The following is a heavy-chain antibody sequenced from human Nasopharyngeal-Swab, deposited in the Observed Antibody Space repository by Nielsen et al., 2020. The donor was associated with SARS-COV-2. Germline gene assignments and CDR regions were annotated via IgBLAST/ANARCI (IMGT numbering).Heavy chain of an antibody. CDR3: ARADYYYDSSGYFAGYCFDY. J-gene: IGHJ4*02. V-gene: IGHV4-59*01. D-gene: IGHD3-22*01. Sequence: SETLSLTCTVSGGSISSYYWSWIRQPPGKGLEWIGYIYYSGSTNYNPSLKSRVTISVDTSKNQFSLKLSSVTAADTAVYYCARADYYYDSSGYFAGYCFDYWGQGTLVTVSS. CDR2: IYYSGST. CDR1: GGSISSYY.